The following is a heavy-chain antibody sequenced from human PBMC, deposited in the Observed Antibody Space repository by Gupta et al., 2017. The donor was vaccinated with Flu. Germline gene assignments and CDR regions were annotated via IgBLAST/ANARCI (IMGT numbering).Heavy chain of an antibody. CDR1: GGTFSSYA. D-gene: IGHD6-6*01. J-gene: IGHJ2*01. CDR3: ARILKRAARPEKNGYCDL. CDR2: IIPIFGTA. V-gene: IGHV1-69*01. Sequence: QVQLVQSGAEVKKPGSSVKVSCKASGGTFSSYAISWARQAPGQGLEWMGGIIPIFGTANYEQKFQGRVTMTADEATSTAYMELSSLRSEDTAVYYCARILKRAARPEKNGYCDLWGRGTLVTVSS.